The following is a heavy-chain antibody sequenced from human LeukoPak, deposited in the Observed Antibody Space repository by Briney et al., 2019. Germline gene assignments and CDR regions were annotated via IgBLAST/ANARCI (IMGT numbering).Heavy chain of an antibody. J-gene: IGHJ4*02. CDR1: GGSISSYY. Sequence: LSLTCTVSGGSISSYYWSWIRQPPGKGLEWVSYISSSGSTIYYADSVKGRFTISRDNAKNSLYLQMNSLRAEDTAVYYCARNDYGDYPRVWGQGTLVTVSS. V-gene: IGHV3-11*01. CDR2: ISSSGSTI. D-gene: IGHD4-17*01. CDR3: ARNDYGDYPRV.